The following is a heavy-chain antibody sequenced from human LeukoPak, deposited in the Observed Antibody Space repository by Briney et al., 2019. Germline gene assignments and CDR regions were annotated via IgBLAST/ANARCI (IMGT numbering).Heavy chain of an antibody. D-gene: IGHD3-10*01. CDR3: ARGSSMVRGTTGWFDP. V-gene: IGHV4-59*01. Sequence: PSETLSLTCTVSGGSISSYYWSWIRQPPGKGLEWIGYIYYSGSTNYNPSLKSRVTISVDTSKNQFSLKLSSVTDADTAVYYCARGSSMVRGTTGWFDPWGQGTLVTVSS. J-gene: IGHJ5*02. CDR2: IYYSGST. CDR1: GGSISSYY.